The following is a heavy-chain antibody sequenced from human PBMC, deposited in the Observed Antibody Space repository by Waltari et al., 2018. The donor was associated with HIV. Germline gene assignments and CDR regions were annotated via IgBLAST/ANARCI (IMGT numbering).Heavy chain of an antibody. CDR3: ARGLGYCSGGSFWNWFDP. CDR1: GGSFSGYY. CDR2: MNHSGST. Sequence: QVQLQQWGAGLLKPSETLSLTCAVYGGSFSGYYWRWIRQPPGKGLEWVGEMNHSGSTKYNPSHKSRVYIAVDTSKNQFALKLGPVTAADTAGYYCARGLGYCSGGSFWNWFDPWGQGTLVTVSS. J-gene: IGHJ5*02. V-gene: IGHV4-34*01. D-gene: IGHD2-15*01.